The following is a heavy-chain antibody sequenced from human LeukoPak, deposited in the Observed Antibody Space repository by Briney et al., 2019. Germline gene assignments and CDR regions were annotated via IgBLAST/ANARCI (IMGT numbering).Heavy chain of an antibody. CDR1: GFTFSSYA. V-gene: IGHV3-30*04. CDR3: ASPYSSGSGAFDY. D-gene: IGHD6-19*01. CDR2: ISYDGSNK. J-gene: IGHJ4*02. Sequence: GGCLRLSCAASGFTFSSYAMHWVRQAPGKGLEWVAVISYDGSNKYYADSVKGRFTISRDNSKNTLYLQMNSLRAEDTAVYYCASPYSSGSGAFDYWGQGTLVTVSS.